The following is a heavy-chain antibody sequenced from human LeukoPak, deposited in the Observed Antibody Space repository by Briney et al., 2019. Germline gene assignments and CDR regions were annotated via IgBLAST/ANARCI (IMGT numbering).Heavy chain of an antibody. V-gene: IGHV4-31*03. J-gene: IGHJ4*02. Sequence: SETLSLTCTVSGGSISSGGYYWNWIRQHPGKGLEWIGYIYNSRSTYYNPSLKSRSTISVDTSKNQFSLKLSSVTAADTAVYYCARGYCTNGVCSSDYFDYWGQGTLVTVSS. D-gene: IGHD2-8*01. CDR3: ARGYCTNGVCSSDYFDY. CDR1: GGSISSGGYY. CDR2: IYNSRST.